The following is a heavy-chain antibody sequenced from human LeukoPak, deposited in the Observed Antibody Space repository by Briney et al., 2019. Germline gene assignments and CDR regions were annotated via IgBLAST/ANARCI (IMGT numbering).Heavy chain of an antibody. D-gene: IGHD6-13*01. CDR1: GYSFTSYW. CDR2: IHPGDSDT. J-gene: IGHJ5*02. V-gene: IGHV5-51*07. Sequence: GESLKISCKASGYSFTSYWIGWVHQMPGKGLEWMGIIHPGDSDTRYSPSFQGQVTISADKSISTAYLQWSSLKASDTAMYYCARRDGSSWYRFDPWGQGTLVTVS. CDR3: ARRDGSSWYRFDP.